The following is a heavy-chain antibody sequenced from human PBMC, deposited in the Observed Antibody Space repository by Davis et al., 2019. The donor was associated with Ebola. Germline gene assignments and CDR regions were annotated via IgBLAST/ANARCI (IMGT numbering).Heavy chain of an antibody. CDR3: ARAGYGFLGMDV. CDR1: GGSFSGYY. Sequence: GSLRLSCAVYGGSFSGYYWSWIRQPPGKGLEWIGEINHSGSTNYNPSLKSRVTISVDTSKNQFSLKLSSVTAADTAVYYCARAGYGFLGMDVWGQGTTVTVSS. D-gene: IGHD3-10*01. V-gene: IGHV4-34*01. J-gene: IGHJ6*02. CDR2: INHSGST.